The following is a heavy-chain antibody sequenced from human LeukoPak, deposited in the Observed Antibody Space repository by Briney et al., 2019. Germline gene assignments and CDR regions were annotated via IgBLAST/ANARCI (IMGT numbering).Heavy chain of an antibody. CDR3: ARADGSSSCPDY. Sequence: PGRRLSLSCAASGFIFSRYWRSGVRQAPGRGREWVANIKQEGRETYYVGSVRGRFPISRDSAMNVLALAMNSLRAEDTALYYCARADGSSSCPDYWGQGTLVTVSS. J-gene: IGHJ4*02. CDR1: GFIFSRYW. CDR2: IKQEGRET. V-gene: IGHV3-7*01. D-gene: IGHD6-13*01.